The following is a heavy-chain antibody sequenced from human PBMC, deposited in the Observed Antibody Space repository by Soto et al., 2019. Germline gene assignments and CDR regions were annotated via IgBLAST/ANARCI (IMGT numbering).Heavy chain of an antibody. D-gene: IGHD2-2*01. V-gene: IGHV1-18*04. CDR1: GYTFTSYG. J-gene: IGHJ4*02. CDR3: ARAGADGYCSSTSCYATDY. Sequence: ASVKVSCKASGYTFTSYGISWVRQAPGQGLEWMGWISAYNGNTNYAQKLQGRVTMTTDTSTSTAYMELRSLRSDDTAVYYCARAGADGYCSSTSCYATDYWGQGTLVTVSS. CDR2: ISAYNGNT.